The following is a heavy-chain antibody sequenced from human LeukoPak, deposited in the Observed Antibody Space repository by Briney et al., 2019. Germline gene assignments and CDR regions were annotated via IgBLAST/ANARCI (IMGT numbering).Heavy chain of an antibody. CDR1: GGSFSGYY. CDR3: ARDGSFGTAAGTVYFQH. D-gene: IGHD6-13*01. J-gene: IGHJ1*01. Sequence: PSETLSLTCAVYGGSFSGYYWSWIRQPPGKGLEWIGEINHSGSTNYNPSLKSRVTISVDTSKNQFSLKLSSVTAADTAVYYCARDGSFGTAAGTVYFQHWGQGTLVTVSS. CDR2: INHSGST. V-gene: IGHV4-34*01.